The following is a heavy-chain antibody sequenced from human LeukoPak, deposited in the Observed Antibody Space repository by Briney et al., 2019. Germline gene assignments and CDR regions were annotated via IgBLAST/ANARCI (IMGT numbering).Heavy chain of an antibody. Sequence: SVKVSCKASGGTFSSYAISWVRQAPGQGLEWMGGIIPIFGTANYAQKFQGRVTITADESTSTAYMELSSLRSEDTAVFYCARQIVKGIMRDKIDYWGQGTLVTVSS. CDR2: IIPIFGTA. D-gene: IGHD5-24*01. V-gene: IGHV1-69*13. CDR3: ARQIVKGIMRDKIDY. J-gene: IGHJ4*02. CDR1: GGTFSSYA.